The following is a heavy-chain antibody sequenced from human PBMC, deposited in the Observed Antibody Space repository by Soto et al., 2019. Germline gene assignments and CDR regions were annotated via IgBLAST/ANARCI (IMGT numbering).Heavy chain of an antibody. V-gene: IGHV1-18*01. CDR2: ISAYNGNT. D-gene: IGHD2-2*01. CDR3: AREPHVYCSSTSCYGMDV. J-gene: IGHJ6*02. Sequence: GASLKVSCKASGYTFTSYGISWARQAPGQGLEWMGWISAYNGNTNYAQKLQGRVTMTTDTSTSTAYMELRSLRSDDTAVYYCAREPHVYCSSTSCYGMDVWRQGTTVPVSS. CDR1: GYTFTSYG.